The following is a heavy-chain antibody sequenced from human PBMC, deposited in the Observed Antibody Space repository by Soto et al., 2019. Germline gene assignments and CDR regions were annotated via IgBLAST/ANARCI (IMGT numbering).Heavy chain of an antibody. CDR1: GFTFSSYG. D-gene: IGHD6-6*01. Sequence: LSLTCAASGFTFSSYGMHWVRQAPGKGLEWVAVISYDGSNKYYADSVKGRFTISRDNSKNTLYLQMNSLRAEDTAVYYCAKSAGIAARYGMDVWGQGTTVTVSS. CDR3: AKSAGIAARYGMDV. J-gene: IGHJ6*02. CDR2: ISYDGSNK. V-gene: IGHV3-30*18.